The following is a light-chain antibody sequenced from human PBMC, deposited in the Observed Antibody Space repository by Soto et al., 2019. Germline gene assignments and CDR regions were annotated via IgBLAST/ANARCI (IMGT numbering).Light chain of an antibody. J-gene: IGKJ2*01. Sequence: AIRMTQSPSSLSASTGDRVTITCRASQGISSYLAWYQQKPGKAPKLLIYAASTLQSGVPSRFSGSGSGTDFTLTISCLQSEDFATYYCQQYYSYLGYTFGQGTKLEIK. CDR1: QGISSY. CDR3: QQYYSYLGYT. CDR2: AAS. V-gene: IGKV1-8*01.